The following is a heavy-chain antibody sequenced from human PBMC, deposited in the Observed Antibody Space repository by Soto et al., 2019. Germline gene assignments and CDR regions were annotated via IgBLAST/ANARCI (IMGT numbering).Heavy chain of an antibody. CDR1: GFTFSSYA. V-gene: IGHV3-23*01. D-gene: IGHD3-9*01. CDR2: ISGSVCIT. J-gene: IGHJ4*02. Sequence: TVWSLRLSCAASGFTFSSYAMSLVLHSPFKGLEFVSAISGSVCITYYADSVKGRFTISRDNSKNTLYLQMNSLRAEDTAVYYCARDWYDILTGYYLAYWGQGTLVTVSS. CDR3: ARDWYDILTGYYLAY.